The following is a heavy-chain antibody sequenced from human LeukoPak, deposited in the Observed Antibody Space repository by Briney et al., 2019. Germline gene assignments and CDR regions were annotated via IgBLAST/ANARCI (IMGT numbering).Heavy chain of an antibody. CDR3: AREESDYNFWSGGDF. D-gene: IGHD3-3*01. J-gene: IGHJ4*02. Sequence: ASVKVPCKASGYTFTSYYMHWVRQAPGQGLEWMGIINPSDGSTSYAQKFQGRVTMTRDTSTSTAYMELSSLRSEDTAVYYCAREESDYNFWSGGDFWGQGTLVTVSS. CDR1: GYTFTSYY. V-gene: IGHV1-46*01. CDR2: INPSDGST.